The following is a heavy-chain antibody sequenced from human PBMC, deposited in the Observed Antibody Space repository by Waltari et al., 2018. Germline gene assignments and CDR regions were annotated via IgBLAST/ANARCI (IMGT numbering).Heavy chain of an antibody. D-gene: IGHD4-17*01. CDR1: GSTPPTFG. CDR3: VKDGDSFVPGYDAFDV. CDR2: IRYDGNNK. J-gene: IGHJ3*01. V-gene: IGHV3-30*02. Sequence: VHLEEFGGGVAQPGGSLTISWAASGSTPPTFGMHWVRQAPGKGLQWVTFIRYDGNNKFYADSVKGRFSISRDNSKNTLYLHMNSLRPDDTAIYYCVKDGDSFVPGYDAFDVWGQGTMVTVSS.